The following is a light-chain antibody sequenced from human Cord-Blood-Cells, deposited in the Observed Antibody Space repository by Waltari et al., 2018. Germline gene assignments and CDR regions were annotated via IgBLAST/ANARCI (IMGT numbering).Light chain of an antibody. CDR2: WAS. Sequence: DIVMTQSPDSLAVSLGERDTINCNSSQSVLYSSNNKNYLAWYQQKPGQPPKLLIYWASTRESGVPDRFSGSGSGTDFTLTISSLQAEDVAVYYCQQYYSTPFTFGPGTKVDIK. V-gene: IGKV4-1*01. CDR3: QQYYSTPFT. J-gene: IGKJ3*01. CDR1: QSVLYSSNNKNY.